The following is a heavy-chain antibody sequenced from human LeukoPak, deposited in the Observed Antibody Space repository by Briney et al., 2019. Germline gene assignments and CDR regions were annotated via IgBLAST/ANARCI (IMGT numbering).Heavy chain of an antibody. CDR2: ISGGGDST. V-gene: IGHV3-23*01. CDR3: AKRDSSGWFYFDY. J-gene: IGHJ4*02. Sequence: GGSLRLSCAASGFTFSTYAMSWVHQAPGKGLEWVSAISGGGDSTYYADSVKGRFTISRDNSKNTLYLQMNSLRAEDTAIYYCAKRDSSGWFYFDYWGQGTLVTVSS. D-gene: IGHD6-19*01. CDR1: GFTFSTYA.